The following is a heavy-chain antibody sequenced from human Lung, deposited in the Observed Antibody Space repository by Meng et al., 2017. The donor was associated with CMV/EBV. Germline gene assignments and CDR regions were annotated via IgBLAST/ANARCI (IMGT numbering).Heavy chain of an antibody. CDR1: GDSITNHNW. CDR2: IPHRGSS. Sequence: GQLREAGPGLVRPSETLSLTCAVPGDSITNHNWWAWVRQPPGKGLEWIGEIPHRGSSAYNPSLKSRVSMSIDKSKNQLSLKLTSVTAADTAVYHCLRRSGGSVWGQGTLVTVSS. CDR3: LRRSGGSV. D-gene: IGHD3-10*01. V-gene: IGHV4-4*02. J-gene: IGHJ1*01.